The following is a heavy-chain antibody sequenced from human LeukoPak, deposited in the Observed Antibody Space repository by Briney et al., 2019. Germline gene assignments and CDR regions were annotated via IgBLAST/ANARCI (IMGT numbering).Heavy chain of an antibody. CDR3: ARAGVGLTTRTPGGDY. V-gene: IGHV3-33*08. J-gene: IGHJ4*02. CDR1: GFSFSIYV. D-gene: IGHD4-11*01. CDR2: IWYDGSNK. Sequence: GGSLRLSCAASGFSFSIYVMSWVRQAPRKGLGWVAVIWYDGSNKYYADSVKGRFTISRDNSKNTLYLQMNSLRAEDTAVYYCARAGVGLTTRTPGGDYWGQGTLVTVSS.